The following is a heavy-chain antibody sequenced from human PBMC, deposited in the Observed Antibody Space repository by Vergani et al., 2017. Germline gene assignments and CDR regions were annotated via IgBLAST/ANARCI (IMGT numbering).Heavy chain of an antibody. D-gene: IGHD2-2*01. V-gene: IGHV3-23*01. CDR3: YMELSRLRSDDTAVYYCARPIVVVPAASRYYYYGMDV. J-gene: IGHJ6*02. CDR2: LTGGGGST. Sequence: EVQLLESGGSLKQPGGSVRLSCAASGFTFSTYAMHWVRQAPGKGLEWVSALTGGGGSTYYADSFKGRFIISRDNSRDTLYLQMNSLRLEDTAISTAYMELSRLRSDDTAVYYCARPIVVVPAASRYYYYGMDVWGQGTTVTVSS. CDR1: GFTFSTYA.